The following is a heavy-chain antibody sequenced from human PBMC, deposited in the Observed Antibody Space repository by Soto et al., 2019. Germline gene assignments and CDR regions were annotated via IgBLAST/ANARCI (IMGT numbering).Heavy chain of an antibody. Sequence: GGSLRLSCAASGFTFSSYWMHWVRQAPGKGLVWVSRINRDGSSTTYADSVKGRFTISRDNAKNTLYLQMNSLRAEDTAVYYCVRAKGYDSSGYLPDYWGQGTLVTVSS. CDR1: GFTFSSYW. D-gene: IGHD3-22*01. V-gene: IGHV3-74*01. J-gene: IGHJ4*02. CDR3: VRAKGYDSSGYLPDY. CDR2: INRDGSST.